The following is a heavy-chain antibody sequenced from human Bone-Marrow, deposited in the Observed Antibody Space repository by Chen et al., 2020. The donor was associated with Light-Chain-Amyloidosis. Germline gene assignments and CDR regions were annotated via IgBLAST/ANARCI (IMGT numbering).Heavy chain of an antibody. Sequence: AXSNYGMNWVRQAPGKAPEYVSAISKNGGSTYYADSVKGRFTISRXXXXXXVYXXXXXXXXXXXXXXXCVTYIVLVTEVMAGMDVWGQGTTVX. CDR1: AXSNYG. CDR2: ISKNGGST. V-gene: IGHV3-64*03. J-gene: IGHJ6*02. D-gene: IGHD2-21*01. CDR3: VTYIVLVTEVMAGMDV.